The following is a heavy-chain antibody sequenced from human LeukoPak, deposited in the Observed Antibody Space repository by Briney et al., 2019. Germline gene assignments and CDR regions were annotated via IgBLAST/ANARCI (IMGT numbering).Heavy chain of an antibody. D-gene: IGHD3-10*01. J-gene: IGHJ4*02. CDR1: GFTFNTYA. Sequence: PGRSLRLSCGASGFTFNTYAMHWLRQAPGKGLEWVAVISDNGRRQYYADSVKGRFTISRDNSKNMLYLQMNSLRVEDTAVYYCARELRLRGYFDYWGQGTLVTVSS. CDR2: ISDNGRRQ. V-gene: IGHV3-30*04. CDR3: ARELRLRGYFDY.